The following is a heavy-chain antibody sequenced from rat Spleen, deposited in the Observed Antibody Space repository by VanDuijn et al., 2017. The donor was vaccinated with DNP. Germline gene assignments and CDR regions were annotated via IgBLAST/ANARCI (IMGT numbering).Heavy chain of an antibody. CDR3: ARDAGGPFDY. J-gene: IGHJ2*01. Sequence: EVQLVESGGGLVQPGRSLKLSCAVSGFTFSDYNMAWVRQVPTKGLEWVAYISYDGTITYYGDSVKGRFTISRDNAKSTLYLQMNSLRSEDTATYYCARDAGGPFDYWGQGVMVTVSS. CDR1: GFTFSDYN. V-gene: IGHV5-7*01. D-gene: IGHD1-11*01. CDR2: ISYDGTIT.